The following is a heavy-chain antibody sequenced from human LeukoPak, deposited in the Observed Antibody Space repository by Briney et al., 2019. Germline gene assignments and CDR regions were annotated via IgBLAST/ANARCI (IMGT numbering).Heavy chain of an antibody. Sequence: SVKVSCKASGGTFSCYAISWVRQAPGQGLEWMGGIIPIFGTANYAQKFQGRVTITADESTSTAYMELSSLRSEDTAVYYCAGRWFRGRYYFDYWGQGTLVTVSS. D-gene: IGHD2-15*01. CDR1: GGTFSCYA. CDR2: IIPIFGTA. CDR3: AGRWFRGRYYFDY. V-gene: IGHV1-69*13. J-gene: IGHJ4*02.